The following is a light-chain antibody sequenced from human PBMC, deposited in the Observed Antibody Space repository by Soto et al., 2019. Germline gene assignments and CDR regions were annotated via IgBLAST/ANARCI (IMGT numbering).Light chain of an antibody. J-gene: IGKJ5*01. V-gene: IGKV3-20*01. Sequence: VLTQSPCTLSFSPRERATLSCRASQSVSSSYLAWYQQKPGQAPRLLIYGASTRATGVPDRFSGSGSGTDFTLTISRLEPEDFATYFCQHSYSLPIPFGQGTRLEIK. CDR1: QSVSSSY. CDR3: QHSYSLPIP. CDR2: GAS.